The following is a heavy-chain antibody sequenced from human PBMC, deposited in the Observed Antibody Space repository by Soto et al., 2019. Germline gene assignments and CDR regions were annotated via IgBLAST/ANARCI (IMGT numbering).Heavy chain of an antibody. CDR1: GYKFIDYW. D-gene: IGHD3-16*01. V-gene: IGHV5-51*01. Sequence: PGESLKISCKGSGYKFIDYWIGWVRQVPGKGLEWMGSIYPGDFDIKYGPSFQGQVTISADKSITAVYLQWSSLQASDTGIYYGARAFGGEYYDRRSWYSAYWGQGTQVTVSS. CDR3: ARAFGGEYYDRRSWYSAY. J-gene: IGHJ4*02. CDR2: IYPGDFDI.